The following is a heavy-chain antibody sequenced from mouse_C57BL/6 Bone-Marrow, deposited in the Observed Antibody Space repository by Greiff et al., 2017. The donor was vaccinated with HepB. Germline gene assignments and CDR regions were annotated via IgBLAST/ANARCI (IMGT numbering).Heavy chain of an antibody. V-gene: IGHV3-6*01. CDR1: GYSITSGYY. J-gene: IGHJ2*01. CDR3: ARDRSYDGYYDFDY. D-gene: IGHD2-3*01. Sequence: DVKLQESGPGLVKPSQSLSLTCSVTGYSITSGYYWNWIRQFPGNKLEWMGYISYDGSNNYNPSLKNRISITRDTSKNQFFLKLNSVTTEDTATYYCARDRSYDGYYDFDYWGQGTTLTVSS. CDR2: ISYDGSN.